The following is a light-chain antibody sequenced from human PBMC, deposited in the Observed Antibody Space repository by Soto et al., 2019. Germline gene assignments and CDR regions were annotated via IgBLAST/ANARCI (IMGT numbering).Light chain of an antibody. CDR2: EVS. CDR3: SSYTSSSTPYV. Sequence: QSALTQPASVSGSPGQSITISCTGTSSDVGGYNYVSWYQQHPGKAPKLMIYEVSNRPSGVSNRFSGSKSGNTASLTSSGLQAEDEAEYYCSSYTSSSTPYVFGTGTKVTVL. V-gene: IGLV2-14*01. J-gene: IGLJ1*01. CDR1: SSDVGGYNY.